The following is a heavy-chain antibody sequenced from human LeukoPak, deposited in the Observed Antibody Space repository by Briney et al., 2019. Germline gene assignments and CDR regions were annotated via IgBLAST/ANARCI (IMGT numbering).Heavy chain of an antibody. J-gene: IGHJ4*02. CDR1: GFTFSSYG. D-gene: IGHD2-2*02. CDR2: ISYDGSNK. V-gene: IGHV3-30*18. Sequence: GRSLRLSCAASGFTFSSYGMHWVRQAPGKGLEWVAVISYDGSNKYYADSVKGRFTISRDNSKNTLYLQMNSLRAEDTAVYYCAKSGYTRLLYSYCFDYWGQGTLVTVSS. CDR3: AKSGYTRLLYSYCFDY.